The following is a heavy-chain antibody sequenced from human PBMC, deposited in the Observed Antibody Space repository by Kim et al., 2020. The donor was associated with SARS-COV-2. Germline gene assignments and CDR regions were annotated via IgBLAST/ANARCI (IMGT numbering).Heavy chain of an antibody. V-gene: IGHV3-11*06. CDR1: GFTFSDYF. D-gene: IGHD6-13*01. CDR2: ISSSSTYT. J-gene: IGHJ6*02. Sequence: GGSLRLSCAASGFTFSDYFMSWIRQAPGKGLEWVSYISSSSTYTNYEDSVKGRFTISRDNAKNSLYLQMNSLRAEDTAEYYCARDTTTAAADNYYYYGMAVWGQGTAFTVSS. CDR3: ARDTTTAAADNYYYYGMAV.